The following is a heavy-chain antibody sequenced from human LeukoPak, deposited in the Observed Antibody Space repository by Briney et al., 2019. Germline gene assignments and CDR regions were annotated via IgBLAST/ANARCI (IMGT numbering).Heavy chain of an antibody. Sequence: PSETLSLTCTVSPGSISSSSYYWGWIRQPPGKGLEWIGTIFYSGSTYYNPSLKSRVTVSLDTSKNQFSLKLSSVTAADTAVYYCARAFYYGSGSYEFDYWGQGTLVTVSS. J-gene: IGHJ4*02. D-gene: IGHD3-10*01. V-gene: IGHV4-39*07. CDR2: IFYSGST. CDR3: ARAFYYGSGSYEFDY. CDR1: PGSISSSSYY.